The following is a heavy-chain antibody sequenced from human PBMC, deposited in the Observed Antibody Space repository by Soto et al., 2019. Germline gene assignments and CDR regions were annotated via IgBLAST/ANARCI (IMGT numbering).Heavy chain of an antibody. CDR3: VKDEGFCSGGNCYSVARGGFDL. V-gene: IGHV3-64D*06. D-gene: IGHD2-15*01. J-gene: IGHJ3*01. CDR2: ISSNGIST. CDR1: GFALSIYA. Sequence: GGSLRLACSDSGFALSIYAMHWVRHAPGKGLEYVSSISSNGISTYYADSVKGRFTISRDNSKNTLYIQMNSLRPDDTALYYCVKDEGFCSGGNCYSVARGGFDLWGQGTMVTVSS.